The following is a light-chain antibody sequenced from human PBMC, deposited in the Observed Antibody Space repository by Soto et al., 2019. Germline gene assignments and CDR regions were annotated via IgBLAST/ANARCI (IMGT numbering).Light chain of an antibody. CDR1: QSVSSK. CDR3: QQYGSSPWT. V-gene: IGKV3-20*01. Sequence: MVLPQATGTLSLSSSERGTLSRRASQSVSSKLAWYQQRPGQAPRLLIYAASRRHTGIPDRFSGSGSGTDFTLTISRLQPEDFAVYYCQQYGSSPWTFGPGTKVDIK. J-gene: IGKJ1*01. CDR2: AAS.